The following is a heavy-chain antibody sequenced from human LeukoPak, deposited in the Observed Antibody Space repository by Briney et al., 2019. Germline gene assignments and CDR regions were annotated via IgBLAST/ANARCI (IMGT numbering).Heavy chain of an antibody. V-gene: IGHV3-30*02. CDR2: IRYDGSNK. Sequence: PGGSLRLSCSASGFTFSSYGMHWVRQAPGKGLEGLAFIRYDGSNKYYADSVKGRFTISRDNSKNTLYLQMNSLRAEYTAVYYCAEVEGSSWYFDYWGQGTLVTVSS. J-gene: IGHJ4*02. CDR1: GFTFSSYG. D-gene: IGHD6-13*01. CDR3: AEVEGSSWYFDY.